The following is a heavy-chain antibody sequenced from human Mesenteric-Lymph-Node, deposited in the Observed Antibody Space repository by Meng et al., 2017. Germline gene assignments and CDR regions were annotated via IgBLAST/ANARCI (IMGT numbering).Heavy chain of an antibody. D-gene: IGHD4-17*01. CDR3: AKVLGISGRMTTVTLVPFDAFDI. CDR2: ISGSGGST. Sequence: GGSLRLSCAASGFTFSSYAMSWVRQAPGKGLEWVSAISGSGGSTYYADSVKGRFTISRDNSKNTLYLQMNSLRAEDTAVYYCAKVLGISGRMTTVTLVPFDAFDIWGQGKRVT. J-gene: IGHJ3*02. CDR1: GFTFSSYA. V-gene: IGHV3-23*01.